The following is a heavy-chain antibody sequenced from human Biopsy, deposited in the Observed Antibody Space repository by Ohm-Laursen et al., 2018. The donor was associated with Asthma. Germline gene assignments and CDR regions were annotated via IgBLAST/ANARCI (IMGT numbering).Heavy chain of an antibody. Sequence: SLRLSCAASGFTFSNYAMSWVRQAPGKGLEWVSSITGSGGFTYYADFVKGRFTISRDKSENTLYPQMNSLRAEDTAVYYCARDIVATMIGYYYYGMDVWGQGTTVTVSS. J-gene: IGHJ6*02. CDR1: GFTFSNYA. V-gene: IGHV3-23*01. CDR3: ARDIVATMIGYYYYGMDV. D-gene: IGHD5-12*01. CDR2: ITGSGGFT.